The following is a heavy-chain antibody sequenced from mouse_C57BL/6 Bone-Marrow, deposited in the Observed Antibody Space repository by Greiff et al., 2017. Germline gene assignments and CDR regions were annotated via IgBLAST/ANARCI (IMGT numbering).Heavy chain of an antibody. D-gene: IGHD1-1*01. J-gene: IGHJ2*01. CDR2: ISSGSSTI. CDR1: GFTFSDYG. CDR3: AGRGLYYYGSSLGYYFDY. V-gene: IGHV5-17*01. Sequence: EVKLVESGGGLVKPGGSLKLSCAASGFTFSDYGMHWVRQAPEKGLEWVAYISSGSSTIYYADKVKGRFTISRDNAKTTLYLQITSLRSEDTAMYYYAGRGLYYYGSSLGYYFDYWGRGNTLTVTS.